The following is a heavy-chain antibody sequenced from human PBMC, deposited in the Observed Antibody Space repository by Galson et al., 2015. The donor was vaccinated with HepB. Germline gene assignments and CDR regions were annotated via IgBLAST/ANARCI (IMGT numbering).Heavy chain of an antibody. CDR3: ARDRAFSGYSSSWMFDS. D-gene: IGHD6-13*01. CDR1: GFTFSTYG. Sequence: SLRLSCAASGFTFSTYGMHWVRQAPGKGLEWVAIIWYNGGSKYYADSVKGRFTISRDNSKSTLYLQMNSLRAEDTAVYYCARDRAFSGYSSSWMFDSWGQGTLVTVSS. V-gene: IGHV3-33*01. J-gene: IGHJ4*02. CDR2: IWYNGGSK.